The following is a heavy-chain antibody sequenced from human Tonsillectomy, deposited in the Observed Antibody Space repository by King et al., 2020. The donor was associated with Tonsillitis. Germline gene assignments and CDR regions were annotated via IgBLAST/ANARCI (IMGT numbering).Heavy chain of an antibody. Sequence: VQLVESGGGVVQPGRSLRLSCAASGFTFSTHAMHWVRQAPGKGLEWVAMISPDGRYQHYSDSVKGRISLSRDDSESTVFLHMSSLRREDTAVYYCARPPANYYGSDVYFAHWGQGTPVTVSS. CDR2: ISPDGRYQ. V-gene: IGHV3-30*04. D-gene: IGHD3-10*01. CDR3: ARPPANYYGSDVYFAH. CDR1: GFTFSTHA. J-gene: IGHJ4*02.